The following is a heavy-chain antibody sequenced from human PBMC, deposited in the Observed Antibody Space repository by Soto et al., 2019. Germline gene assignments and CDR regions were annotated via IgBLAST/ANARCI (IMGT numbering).Heavy chain of an antibody. CDR2: IIPIFGTA. D-gene: IGHD3-10*01. J-gene: IGHJ5*02. CDR3: ARVMASYSGSGTNKGWFDP. V-gene: IGHV1-69*01. CDR1: GGTFSSYA. Sequence: QVQLVQSGAEVKKPGSSVKVSCKASGGTFSSYAISWVRQAPGQGLEWMGGIIPIFGTANYAQKFQGRVTITADESTSTAYMELSSLRSEDTAVYYCARVMASYSGSGTNKGWFDPWGQGTLVTVSS.